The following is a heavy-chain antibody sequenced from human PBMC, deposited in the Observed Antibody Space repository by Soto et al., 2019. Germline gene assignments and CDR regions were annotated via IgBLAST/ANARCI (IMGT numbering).Heavy chain of an antibody. J-gene: IGHJ4*02. CDR3: AKGKYYASGNYYNNLDY. V-gene: IGHV3-23*01. CDR2: ISVGADFT. D-gene: IGHD3-10*01. Sequence: VGSLRLSCAASGFTFSSYAMSWVRQAPGKGLEWVSAISVGADFTYYAGSVKGRFTISRDNSKNTLYVQMSSLRAEDTALYYCAKGKYYASGNYYNNLDYWGQGTVVTVSS. CDR1: GFTFSSYA.